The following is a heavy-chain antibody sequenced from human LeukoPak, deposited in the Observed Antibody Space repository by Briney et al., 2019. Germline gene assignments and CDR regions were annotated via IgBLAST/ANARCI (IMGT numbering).Heavy chain of an antibody. CDR1: GFTFSSYG. D-gene: IGHD3-16*01. CDR2: IRYDGSNK. V-gene: IGHV3-30*02. J-gene: IGHJ4*02. Sequence: GGSLRLSCAVSGFTFSSYGMHWVRQAPGKGLEWVAFIRYDGSNKYYADSVKGRFTISRDNSKNTLYLQMNSLRAEDTAVYYCAKGARFGPAFYFDYWGQGTLVTVSS. CDR3: AKGARFGPAFYFDY.